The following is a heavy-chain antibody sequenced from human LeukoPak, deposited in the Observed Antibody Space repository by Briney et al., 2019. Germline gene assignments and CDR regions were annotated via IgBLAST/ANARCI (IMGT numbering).Heavy chain of an antibody. V-gene: IGHV1-2*02. CDR3: ASGFMGYDRSGYYDDAFDI. J-gene: IGHJ3*02. Sequence: ASVKVSCKASGYTFTDYYMHWVRQTPGQGLEWMGWINPNSGGTNYAQKFQGRVAMTRDTSISTAYMELSRLRSDDTAVYYCASGFMGYDRSGYYDDAFDIWGQGTMVTVSS. CDR1: GYTFTDYY. CDR2: INPNSGGT. D-gene: IGHD3-22*01.